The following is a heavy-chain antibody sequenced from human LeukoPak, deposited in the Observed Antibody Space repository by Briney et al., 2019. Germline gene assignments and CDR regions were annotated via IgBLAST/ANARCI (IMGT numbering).Heavy chain of an antibody. Sequence: GGSLRLSCAASGFTFSSHAMSWVRQAPGKGLEWVSSIGGSGKNTFYADAVKGRFTISRDNSKNTLYLQMNSLRAEDTAVYYCAKDLETINPTMDWGQGTLVTVSS. CDR2: IGGSGKNT. J-gene: IGHJ4*02. CDR1: GFTFSSHA. CDR3: AKDLETINPTMD. V-gene: IGHV3-23*01. D-gene: IGHD3-10*01.